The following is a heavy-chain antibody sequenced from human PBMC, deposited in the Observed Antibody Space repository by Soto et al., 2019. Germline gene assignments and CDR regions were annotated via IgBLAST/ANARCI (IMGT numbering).Heavy chain of an antibody. J-gene: IGHJ5*02. CDR3: ARQVEQWLVPRGRWFAP. D-gene: IGHD6-19*01. V-gene: IGHV4-39*01. Sequence: LQPLTGGLAWIWSIYYRGSTYYNPSLKSRATTAVDTSKNQFSLKLSSVTAADTAVYYCARQVEQWLVPRGRWFAPWGQGTLVTVS. CDR2: IYYRGST.